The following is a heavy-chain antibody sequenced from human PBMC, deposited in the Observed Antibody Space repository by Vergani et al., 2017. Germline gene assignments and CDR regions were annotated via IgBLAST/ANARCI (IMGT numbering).Heavy chain of an antibody. J-gene: IGHJ3*02. CDR1: GGTFSSYT. V-gene: IGHV1-69*02. CDR2: IIPILGIA. D-gene: IGHD4-11*01. Sequence: QVQLVQSGAEVKKPGSSVKVSCKASGGTFSSYTISWVRQAPGQGLEWMGRIIPILGIANYAQKFQGRVTITAGKSTSTAYMELSSLRSEDTAVYYCARTLTTRDAFDIWGQGTMVTVSS. CDR3: ARTLTTRDAFDI.